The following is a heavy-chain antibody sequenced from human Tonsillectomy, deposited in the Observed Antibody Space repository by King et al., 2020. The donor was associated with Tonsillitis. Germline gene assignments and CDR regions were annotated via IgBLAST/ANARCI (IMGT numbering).Heavy chain of an antibody. CDR3: ARGGLYYDFWSGYYTRYYYGMDV. V-gene: IGHV4-59*01. CDR1: GGSISSYY. Sequence: QLQESGPGLVKPSETLSLTCTVSGGSISSYYWSWIRQPPGKGLEWIGYIYYSGSTNYNPSLKSRVTISVDTSKNQFSLKLSSVTAADTAVYYCARGGLYYDFWSGYYTRYYYGMDVWGQGTTVTVSS. D-gene: IGHD3-3*01. CDR2: IYYSGST. J-gene: IGHJ6*02.